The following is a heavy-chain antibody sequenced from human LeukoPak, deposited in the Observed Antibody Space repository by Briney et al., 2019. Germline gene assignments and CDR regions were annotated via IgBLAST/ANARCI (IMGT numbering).Heavy chain of an antibody. CDR1: GFTFSTYA. Sequence: GGSLRLSCAASGFTFSTYAMDWVRQAPGKGLEWISAVSGSDDSTYYADSVKGRFTISRDKSKNTLFLQMNSLRAEDTAVYYCAKESRFNRFLDHWGQGTLVSVSS. V-gene: IGHV3-23*01. D-gene: IGHD1-14*01. CDR3: AKESRFNRFLDH. J-gene: IGHJ4*02. CDR2: VSGSDDST.